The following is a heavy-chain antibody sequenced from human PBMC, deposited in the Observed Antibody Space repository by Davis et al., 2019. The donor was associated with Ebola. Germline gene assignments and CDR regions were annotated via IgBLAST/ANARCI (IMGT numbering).Heavy chain of an antibody. CDR2: TYYRSQWFN. J-gene: IGHJ4*02. CDR1: GDSISSNSAA. Sequence: HSQTLSLTCDISGDSISSNSAAWSWIRQSPSRGLEWLGRTYYRSQWFNDYAVSVKGRIIINPDTSKNQFSLMLSSATAADTAVYYCARGGRDNNAWYFDYWGQGTLVTVSS. D-gene: IGHD3-16*01. CDR3: ARGGRDNNAWYFDY. V-gene: IGHV6-1*01.